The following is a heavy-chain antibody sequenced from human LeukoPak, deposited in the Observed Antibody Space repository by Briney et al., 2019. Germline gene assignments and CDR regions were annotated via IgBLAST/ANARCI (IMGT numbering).Heavy chain of an antibody. CDR2: ILSDGSKE. V-gene: IGHV3-33*01. CDR1: GFTFSSYG. CDR3: ASRIATAGSVDY. Sequence: GGSLRLSCAASGFTFSSYGMRWVRQAPGKGLEWVAVILSDGSKEFYTDSVKGRFTISRDNSKNTLHLQMNTLRAEDTAVYYCASRIATAGSVDYWGQGTLVTVSS. J-gene: IGHJ4*02. D-gene: IGHD6-13*01.